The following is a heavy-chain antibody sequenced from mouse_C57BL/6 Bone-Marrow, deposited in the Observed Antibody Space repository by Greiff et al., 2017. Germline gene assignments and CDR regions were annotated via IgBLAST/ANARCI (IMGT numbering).Heavy chain of an antibody. CDR2: ISDGGSYT. Sequence: EVQRVESGGGLVKPGGSLKLSCAASGFTFSSYAMSWVRQTPEKRLEWVATISDGGSYTYYPDNVKGRFTISRDNAKNNLYLQMSHLKSEDTAMYYCARASDYYGTSFDVWGTGTTVTVSS. CDR1: GFTFSSYA. V-gene: IGHV5-4*01. J-gene: IGHJ1*03. D-gene: IGHD1-1*01. CDR3: ARASDYYGTSFDV.